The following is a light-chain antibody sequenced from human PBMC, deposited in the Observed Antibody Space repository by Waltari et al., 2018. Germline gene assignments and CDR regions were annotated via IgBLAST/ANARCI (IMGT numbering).Light chain of an antibody. Sequence: QSALTQPPSASGSPGQSVTIPCTGTSSDVGGYNCVSWYQQHPGKAPKLVIYDVSKRPSGVPDRFSGSKSGNTAYLTVSGLQAEDEADYYCNSYAGSNSVLFGAGTKLTVL. J-gene: IGLJ2*01. V-gene: IGLV2-8*01. CDR1: SSDVGGYNC. CDR2: DVS. CDR3: NSYAGSNSVL.